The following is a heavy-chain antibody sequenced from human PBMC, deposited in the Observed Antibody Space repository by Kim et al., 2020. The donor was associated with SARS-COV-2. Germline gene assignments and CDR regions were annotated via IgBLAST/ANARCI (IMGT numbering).Heavy chain of an antibody. CDR2: INHSGST. D-gene: IGHD6-13*01. CDR1: GGSFSGYY. J-gene: IGHJ5*02. CDR3: AAGAGVSSSWYGARNWFVP. V-gene: IGHV4-34*01. Sequence: SETLSLTCAVYGGSFSGYYWSWIRQPPGKGLEWIGEINHSGSTNYNPSLKSRLTISVDTSTNQSSQKLSSVTGADTAVYYCAAGAGVSSSWYGARNWFVP.